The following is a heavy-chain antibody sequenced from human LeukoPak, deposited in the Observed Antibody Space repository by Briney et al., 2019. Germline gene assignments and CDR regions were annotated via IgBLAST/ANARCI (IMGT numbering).Heavy chain of an antibody. CDR3: ARALLVATRGMDY. J-gene: IGHJ4*02. Sequence: GGSLRLSCAASGFTFSRYSMNWVRQAPGKGLEWVSSISTSGSYINYADSVKGRFIISRDNVKNSLYLQMNSLRAEDTAVYYCARALLVATRGMDYWGQGTLVTVSS. D-gene: IGHD1-26*01. CDR1: GFTFSRYS. V-gene: IGHV3-21*01. CDR2: ISTSGSYI.